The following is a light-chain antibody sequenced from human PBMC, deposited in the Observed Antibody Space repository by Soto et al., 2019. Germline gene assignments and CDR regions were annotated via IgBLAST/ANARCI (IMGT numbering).Light chain of an antibody. Sequence: EILLTQAPGTLSLSAEVRATLSSRTSQSVSSSYLAWYQQKPGQAPRLLIYGASSRATGIPDRFSGGGSGTDFTLTISRLEPEDFGVYYWQQYHDSTLMFGQGTKVDIK. V-gene: IGKV3-20*01. CDR2: GAS. CDR1: QSVSSSY. J-gene: IGKJ1*01. CDR3: QQYHDSTLM.